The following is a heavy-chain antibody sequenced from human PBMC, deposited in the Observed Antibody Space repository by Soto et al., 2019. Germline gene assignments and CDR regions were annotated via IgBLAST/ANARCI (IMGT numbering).Heavy chain of an antibody. V-gene: IGHV4-30-2*01. D-gene: IGHD3-16*01. Sequence: LSLTCAVSGGSISSGGYSWSWIRQPPGKGLEWIGYIYHSGSTYYNPSLKSRVTISVDRSKNQFSLKLSSVTAADTAVYYCARSPGHDYVWGSYQGSFDYWGQGTLVTVSS. CDR1: GGSISSGGYS. CDR2: IYHSGST. J-gene: IGHJ4*02. CDR3: ARSPGHDYVWGSYQGSFDY.